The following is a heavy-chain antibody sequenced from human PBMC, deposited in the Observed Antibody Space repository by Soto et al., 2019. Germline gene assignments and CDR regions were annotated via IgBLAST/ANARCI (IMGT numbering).Heavy chain of an antibody. Sequence: GESLKISCKGAGYSFTSYWLGWVGQMPGKGLEWMGNIYPGDSDTRYSPSFQGQVIISADKSITTAYLQWSRLKASDTAMYYFEKDLDYCGNSDLFAPWGQGTMVTVTS. J-gene: IGHJ5*02. CDR3: EKDLDYCGNSDLFAP. D-gene: IGHD4-17*01. CDR2: IYPGDSDT. V-gene: IGHV5-51*01. CDR1: GYSFTSYW.